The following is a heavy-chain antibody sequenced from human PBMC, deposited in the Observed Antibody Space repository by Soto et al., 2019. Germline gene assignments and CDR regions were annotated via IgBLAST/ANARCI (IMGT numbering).Heavy chain of an antibody. V-gene: IGHV3-30*03. Sequence: PGGSLRLSCAASGFTFSSYGMHWVRQAPGKGLEWAAVISFDGSNINYAGSVKGRFTISRDNSKKTLYLQMNSLRAEDTAVYYCARGPLLWGDVWGQGTTVTVSS. CDR2: ISFDGSNI. D-gene: IGHD3-10*01. CDR3: ARGPLLWGDV. CDR1: GFTFSSYG. J-gene: IGHJ6*02.